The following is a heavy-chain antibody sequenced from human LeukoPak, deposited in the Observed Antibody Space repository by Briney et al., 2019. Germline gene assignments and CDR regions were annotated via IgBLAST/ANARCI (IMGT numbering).Heavy chain of an antibody. CDR3: AKRHSSSWYSELRSTSFDY. D-gene: IGHD6-13*01. Sequence: GGSLRLSCAASGFTFSSYAMSWVRQAPVKGLEWVSAISGSGGSTYYADSVKGRFTISRDNSKNTLYLQMNSLRAEDTAVYYCAKRHSSSWYSELRSTSFDYWGQGTLVTVSS. CDR1: GFTFSSYA. V-gene: IGHV3-23*01. CDR2: ISGSGGST. J-gene: IGHJ4*02.